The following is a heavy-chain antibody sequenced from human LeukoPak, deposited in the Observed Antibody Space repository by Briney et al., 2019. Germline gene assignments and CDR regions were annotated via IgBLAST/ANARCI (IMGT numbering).Heavy chain of an antibody. CDR3: VRGYTYGLDN. D-gene: IGHD5-18*01. Sequence: GGSLRLPCGASGFTFSTYWMHWVRQAPGKGLVWVSRIDVDGSTTGYADSVKGRFTISRDNAKNTLYLQMNSLRAEDTAVYYCVRGYTYGLDNWVQGTLVTVSS. V-gene: IGHV3-74*01. CDR2: IDVDGSTT. CDR1: GFTFSTYW. J-gene: IGHJ4*02.